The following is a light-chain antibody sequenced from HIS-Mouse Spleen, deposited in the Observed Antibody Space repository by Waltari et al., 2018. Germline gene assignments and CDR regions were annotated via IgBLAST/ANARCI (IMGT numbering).Light chain of an antibody. CDR1: SSAVGRYNL. V-gene: IGLV2-23*03. CDR2: EGS. CDR3: CSYAGSSTFGV. Sequence: QSALTQPASVSGSPGQSITISCTGTSSAVGRYNLVPWYQQHPGKAPKLMIYEGSKRPSGVSNRFSGSKSGNTASLTISGLQAEDEADYYCCSYAGSSTFGVFGGGTKLTVL. J-gene: IGLJ3*02.